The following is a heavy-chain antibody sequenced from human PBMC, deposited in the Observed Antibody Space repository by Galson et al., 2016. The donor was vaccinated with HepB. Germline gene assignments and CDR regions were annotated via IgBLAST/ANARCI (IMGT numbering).Heavy chain of an antibody. CDR2: MSGSGGTT. Sequence: SLRLSCAASGLTFSSYGMSWVRQAPGKGLEWVSTMSGSGGTTYYADSVKGRFTISRDNSRNTVFLQMNSLTAEDTAVYYCAKAPSGWSYYFDYWGQGNLVTVSS. V-gene: IGHV3-23*01. J-gene: IGHJ4*02. CDR1: GLTFSSYG. CDR3: AKAPSGWSYYFDY. D-gene: IGHD6-19*01.